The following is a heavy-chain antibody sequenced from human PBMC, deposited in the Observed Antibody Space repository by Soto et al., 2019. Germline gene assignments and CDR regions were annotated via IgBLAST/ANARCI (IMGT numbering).Heavy chain of an antibody. Sequence: QVQLVQSGAEVKKPGSSVKVSCKASGGTFSRYTFTWVRQAPGQGLEWMGRIIPIVDIPNYAQKFQGRVTRTADKSTSAAYMELSRLTSDDTAVYYCASHFTGVLVLGTSPPGGDNFGWDVWGQGTTVSVS. D-gene: IGHD2-8*02. CDR2: IIPIVDIP. V-gene: IGHV1-69*02. CDR3: ASHFTGVLVLGTSPPGGDNFGWDV. J-gene: IGHJ6*02. CDR1: GGTFSRYT.